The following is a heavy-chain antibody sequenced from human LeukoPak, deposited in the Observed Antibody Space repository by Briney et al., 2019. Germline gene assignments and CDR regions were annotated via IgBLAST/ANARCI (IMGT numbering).Heavy chain of an antibody. CDR3: VRSATIAVFRYGMDV. J-gene: IGHJ6*02. V-gene: IGHV4-59*11. D-gene: IGHD6-19*01. CDR1: GGSITSLY. Sequence: SETLSLTCSVSGGSITSLYWSWVRQPPGKGLEYVGYVHHTGVANYNPSLRGRVTVSMDASKNQFYLKLNSVTAADTAVYYCVRSATIAVFRYGMDVWGQGTTVTVSS. CDR2: VHHTGVA.